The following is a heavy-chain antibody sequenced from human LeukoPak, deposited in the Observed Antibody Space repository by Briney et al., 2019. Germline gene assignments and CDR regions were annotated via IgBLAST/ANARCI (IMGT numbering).Heavy chain of an antibody. J-gene: IGHJ4*02. D-gene: IGHD1-26*01. Sequence: GGSLRLSCAASGFSFSSYAMSWVRQAPGKGLEWVSAISGSGGSTYYADSVKGRFTISRDNSKNTLYLQMNSLRAEDTAVYYCAKGWEPFTGFDYWGQGTLVTVSS. CDR2: ISGSGGST. V-gene: IGHV3-23*01. CDR3: AKGWEPFTGFDY. CDR1: GFSFSSYA.